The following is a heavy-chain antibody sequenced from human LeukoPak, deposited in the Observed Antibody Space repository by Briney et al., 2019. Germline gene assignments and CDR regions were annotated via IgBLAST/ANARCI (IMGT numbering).Heavy chain of an antibody. CDR1: GFTFRSYS. V-gene: IGHV4-34*01. D-gene: IGHD4-17*01. CDR2: INHSGST. CDR3: ARLLGRRGDYAKT. J-gene: IGHJ5*02. Sequence: GSLRLSCAAFGFTFRSYSMSWVRQAPGKGLEWIGEINHSGSTNYNPSLKSRVTMSVDTSKNQFSLKLSSVTAADTAVYYCARLLGRRGDYAKTWGQGTLVTVSS.